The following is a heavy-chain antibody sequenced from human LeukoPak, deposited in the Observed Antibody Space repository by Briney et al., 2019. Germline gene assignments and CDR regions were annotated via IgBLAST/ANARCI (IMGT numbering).Heavy chain of an antibody. CDR3: AKLAGSWPLAYYFDY. V-gene: IGHV3-21*01. CDR2: ISKSSSYI. J-gene: IGHJ4*02. Sequence: GGSLRLSCAASGFTFSSYSMNWVRQAPGKGLEWVSSISKSSSYIYYADSVKGRFTISRDNSKNTLCLQMNSLRAEDTAVYYCAKLAGSWPLAYYFDYWGQGTLVTVSS. D-gene: IGHD6-13*01. CDR1: GFTFSSYS.